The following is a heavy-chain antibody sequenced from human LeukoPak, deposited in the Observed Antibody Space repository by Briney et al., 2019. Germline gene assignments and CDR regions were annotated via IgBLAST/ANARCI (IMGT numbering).Heavy chain of an antibody. CDR1: GLTFEDYG. D-gene: IGHD1-26*01. CDR3: ARGASVGGTTGYYYYGMDV. J-gene: IGHJ6*02. CDR2: INWNGGTT. V-gene: IGHV3-20*04. Sequence: GGSLRLSCAASGLTFEDYGMSWVRQAPGKGLEWLSGINWNGGTTGYADSVKGRFTISRDNAKNSLYLQMNSLRAEDTALYYCARGASVGGTTGYYYYGMDVWGQGTTVTVSS.